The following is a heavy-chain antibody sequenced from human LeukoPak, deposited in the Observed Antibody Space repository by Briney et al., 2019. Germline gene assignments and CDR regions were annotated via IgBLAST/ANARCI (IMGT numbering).Heavy chain of an antibody. J-gene: IGHJ4*02. CDR1: GGTFSSYA. D-gene: IGHD3-10*01. CDR3: ARGSSRALYGSGSAVFDN. CDR2: IIPILGIA. V-gene: IGHV1-69*04. Sequence: SVKVSCKASGGTFSSYAISWVRQAPGQGLEWMGRIIPILGIANYAQKFQGRVTITADKSTSTAYMELSSLRSEDTAVYYCARGSSRALYGSGSAVFDNWGQGTVVTVSS.